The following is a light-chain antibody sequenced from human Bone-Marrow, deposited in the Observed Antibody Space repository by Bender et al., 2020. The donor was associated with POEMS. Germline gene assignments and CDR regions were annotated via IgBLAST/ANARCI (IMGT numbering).Light chain of an antibody. CDR3: CSYAGSSTFV. Sequence: QSALTQPASMSGSPGQSITISCTGTSSDVGSYNLVSWYQQHPGKAPKLMIYEVSKRPSGVSNRFSGSKSGNTASLTISGLQAEDGADYYCCSYAGSSTFVFGGGTKLTVL. J-gene: IGLJ2*01. V-gene: IGLV2-23*02. CDR1: SSDVGSYNL. CDR2: EVS.